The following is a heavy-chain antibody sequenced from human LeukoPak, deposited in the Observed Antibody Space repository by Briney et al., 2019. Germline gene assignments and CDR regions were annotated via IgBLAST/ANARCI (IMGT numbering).Heavy chain of an antibody. CDR2: INHSGST. Sequence: SETLSLTCAVYGGSFSGYYWSWIRQPPGKGLEWIGEINHSGSTNYNPSLKSRVTISVDTSKNQFSLKLSSVTAADTAVYYCARDGTTIFGVGPWGQGTLVTVSS. V-gene: IGHV4-34*01. J-gene: IGHJ5*02. CDR1: GGSFSGYY. CDR3: ARDGTTIFGVGP. D-gene: IGHD3-3*01.